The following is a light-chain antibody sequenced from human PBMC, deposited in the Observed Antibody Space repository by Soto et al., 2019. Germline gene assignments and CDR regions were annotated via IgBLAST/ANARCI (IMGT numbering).Light chain of an antibody. V-gene: IGLV3-10*01. J-gene: IGLJ3*02. CDR1: ALPKKY. Sequence: SSELTQPPSLSVSPGQTARITCSGDALPKKYAYWYQQKSGQAPVLVIYEDNKRPSGIPETFSGSSSGTMATLTISGAQVEDEADYYCYSTDSSGNHRVFGGGTKLTVL. CDR2: EDN. CDR3: YSTDSSGNHRV.